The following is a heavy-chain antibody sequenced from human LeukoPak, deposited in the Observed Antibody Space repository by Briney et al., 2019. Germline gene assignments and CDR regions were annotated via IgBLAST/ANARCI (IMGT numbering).Heavy chain of an antibody. CDR2: IYYSGST. V-gene: IGHV4-31*03. D-gene: IGHD6-13*01. Sequence: SQTLSLTCTVSGGSISSGGYYWSWIRQHPGKGLEWIGYIYYSGSTYYNPSLKSRVTISVGTSKNQFSLKLSSVTAADTAVYYCARVGVAAAGSGDYFDYWGQGTLVTVSS. CDR3: ARVGVAAAGSGDYFDY. J-gene: IGHJ4*02. CDR1: GGSISSGGYY.